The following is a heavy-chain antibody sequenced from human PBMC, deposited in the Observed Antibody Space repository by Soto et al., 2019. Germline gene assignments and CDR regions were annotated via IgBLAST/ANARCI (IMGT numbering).Heavy chain of an antibody. D-gene: IGHD5-18*01. V-gene: IGHV4-34*04. CDR2: IXXSXXX. Sequence: SETLSLTCAVYGGSFSGYYWSWIRQPPGKGLXWIXXIXXSXXXXXNXXLKSRATISVDTSKNQFSLKLSSVTAAETAVYYCARIRGYSYGNFDYWGQGTLVTVSS. CDR1: GGSFSGYY. CDR3: ARIRGYSYGNFDY. J-gene: IGHJ4*02.